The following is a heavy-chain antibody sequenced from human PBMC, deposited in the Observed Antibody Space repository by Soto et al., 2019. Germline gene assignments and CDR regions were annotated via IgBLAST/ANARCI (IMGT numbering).Heavy chain of an antibody. Sequence: QVQLVQSGAEVKKPGSSVKVSCKASGGTFSSYAISWVRQAPGQGLEWMGGIIPIFGTANYAQKFQGRVTITADESTRTAYMELSSLRSEDTAVYYCARWVLPAAIEPYGMDVWGQGTTVTVSS. CDR3: ARWVLPAAIEPYGMDV. J-gene: IGHJ6*02. D-gene: IGHD2-2*01. CDR2: IIPIFGTA. CDR1: GGTFSSYA. V-gene: IGHV1-69*01.